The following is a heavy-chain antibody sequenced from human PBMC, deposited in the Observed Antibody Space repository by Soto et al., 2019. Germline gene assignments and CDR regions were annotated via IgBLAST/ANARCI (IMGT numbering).Heavy chain of an antibody. CDR3: ARGRDGGAAN. Sequence: QVHLQQWGAGLLKPSETLSLTCAVYGGSLSGYYWSGIRQPPGKGLEWIGEINPSGSTNYTPSLKSRVTLSGDTPKNQFSLRLTSVTAADTAVYYCARGRDGGAANWGQGTLVTVSS. V-gene: IGHV4-34*01. CDR2: INPSGST. D-gene: IGHD4-17*01. J-gene: IGHJ4*02. CDR1: GGSLSGYY.